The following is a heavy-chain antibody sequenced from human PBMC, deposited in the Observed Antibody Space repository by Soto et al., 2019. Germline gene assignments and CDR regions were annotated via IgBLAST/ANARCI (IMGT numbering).Heavy chain of an antibody. CDR1: GFTFRSYA. CDR2: ITNSGGNT. V-gene: IGHV3-23*01. J-gene: IGHJ4*02. Sequence: QLLESGGGLVQPGGSLRLSCATSGFTFRSYAMSWVRQAPGKXXXXXSTITNSGGNTFYAGSVKGRFTISRDNSKXXXXXXXXXXXXXXXXXXXXXXXXXXXXXXXAYFHSWGQGTLVTVSS. CDR3: XXXXXXXXXXXAYFHS.